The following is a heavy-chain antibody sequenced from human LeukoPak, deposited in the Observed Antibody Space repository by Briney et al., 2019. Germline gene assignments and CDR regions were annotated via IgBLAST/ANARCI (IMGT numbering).Heavy chain of an antibody. Sequence: ASVKVSCKASGYTFTSYGISWVRQAPGRGLEWVGWVTAYNGNTNYAQKLQGRVTMTTHTSTSTAYMELRSLRSDDTALYYCARDTSFSFPAGVDAFDIWGQGTMVTVSS. V-gene: IGHV1-18*01. J-gene: IGHJ3*02. CDR3: ARDTSFSFPAGVDAFDI. CDR2: VTAYNGNT. D-gene: IGHD6-19*01. CDR1: GYTFTSYG.